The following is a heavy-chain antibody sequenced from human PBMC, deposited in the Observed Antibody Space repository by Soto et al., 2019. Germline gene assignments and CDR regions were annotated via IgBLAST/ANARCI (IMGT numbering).Heavy chain of an antibody. CDR2: FDPEDGET. CDR1: GYTLTELS. CDR3: ATHARYDSSGYYYLGAFDI. V-gene: IGHV1-24*01. J-gene: IGHJ3*02. Sequence: ASVKVSCKVSGYTLTELSMHWVRQAPGKGLEWMGGFDPEDGETIYAQKFQGRVTMTEDTSTDTAYMELSSLRSEDTAVYYCATHARYDSSGYYYLGAFDIWGQGSMVTVS. D-gene: IGHD3-22*01.